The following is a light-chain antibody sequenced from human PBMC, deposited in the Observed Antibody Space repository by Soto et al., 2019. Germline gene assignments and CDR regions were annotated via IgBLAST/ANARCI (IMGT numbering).Light chain of an antibody. CDR3: QQYNSYWT. CDR2: KAS. CDR1: QSISSW. V-gene: IGKV1-5*03. Sequence: DIQMTQSPSTLSASVGDRVTMACRASQSISSWLSWYQQKPGKAPNLLIYKASSLEGGVPSRFSGSGSGTEFTLTISSLQPDDFATYYCQQYNSYWTFGQGTRLEI. J-gene: IGKJ5*01.